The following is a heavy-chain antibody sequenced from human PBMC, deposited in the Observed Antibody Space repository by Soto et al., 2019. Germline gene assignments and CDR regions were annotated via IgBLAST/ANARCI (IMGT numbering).Heavy chain of an antibody. CDR2: ISGSGGST. J-gene: IGHJ4*02. D-gene: IGHD5-18*01. CDR3: ATNSYGYVSTYYFDY. V-gene: IGHV3-23*01. CDR1: GFIFSSYA. Sequence: GGSLRLSCATSGFIFSSYAMTWVRQAPGKGLEWVSVISGSGGSTYFADSVKGRFTISRDNSKNTLHLQMNSLRAEDTAVYYCATNSYGYVSTYYFDYWGQGSLVTVSS.